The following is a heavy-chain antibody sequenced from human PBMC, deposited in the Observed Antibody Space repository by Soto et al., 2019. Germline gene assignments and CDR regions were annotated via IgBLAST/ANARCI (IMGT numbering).Heavy chain of an antibody. CDR3: ARLDYYYYLVV. CDR2: IHYSGST. Sequence: QGQLQESGPGLVRPSETLSLTCTVSGASITSYYWSWIRQSSGKGLEWIGYIHYSGSTNYNPSLESRVTMSIDTSESQFSLRLRSVTAADTAVYYCARLDYYYYLVVWGKGTAVTVSS. J-gene: IGHJ6*03. V-gene: IGHV4-59*12. CDR1: GASITSYY.